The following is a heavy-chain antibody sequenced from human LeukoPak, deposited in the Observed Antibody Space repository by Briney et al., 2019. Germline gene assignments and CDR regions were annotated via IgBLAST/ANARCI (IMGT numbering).Heavy chain of an antibody. J-gene: IGHJ4*02. CDR1: GLTFSSYG. CDR3: AKAESSGYYYFLY. Sequence: GGSLRLSCAASGLTFSSYGMHWVRQAPGKGLEWVAVISYDGSNKYYADSVKGRFTISRDNSKNTLYLQMNSLRAEDTAVYYCAKAESSGYYYFLYWGQGTLVTVSS. D-gene: IGHD3-22*01. CDR2: ISYDGSNK. V-gene: IGHV3-30*18.